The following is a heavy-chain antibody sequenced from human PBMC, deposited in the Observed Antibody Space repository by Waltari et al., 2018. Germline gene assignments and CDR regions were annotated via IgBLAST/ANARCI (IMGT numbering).Heavy chain of an antibody. J-gene: IGHJ4*02. V-gene: IGHV1-2*02. Sequence: QAQLVQSGAEVKTPGASVTISCKPSGYSFTGYYLNWVRQAPGQGLEWMGWINPDSGETNYAQKFQGRVTMTRDTSINTAYLDLGSLTPDDTALYYCASISRVDYWGQGTLVTVSS. CDR3: ASISRVDY. D-gene: IGHD6-6*01. CDR1: GYSFTGYY. CDR2: INPDSGET.